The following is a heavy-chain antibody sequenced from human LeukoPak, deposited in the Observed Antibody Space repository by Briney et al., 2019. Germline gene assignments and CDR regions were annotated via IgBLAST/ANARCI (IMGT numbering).Heavy chain of an antibody. CDR3: ARGLRGVAGPVDY. D-gene: IGHD6-19*01. CDR1: GFTFSSYD. J-gene: IGHJ4*02. V-gene: IGHV3-13*04. Sequence: GGSLRLSCAASGFTFSSYDMHWVRQATGKGLEWFSAIGTAGDTYYPGSVKGRFTISRENAKNSLYLQMNSLRAGDTAVYYCARGLRGVAGPVDYWGQGTLVTVSS. CDR2: IGTAGDT.